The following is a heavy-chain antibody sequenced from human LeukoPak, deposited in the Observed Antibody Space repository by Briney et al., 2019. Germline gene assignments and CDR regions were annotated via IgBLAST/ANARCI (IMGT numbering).Heavy chain of an antibody. D-gene: IGHD3-3*01. CDR3: ARLANFWSGANDY. CDR2: ISSGSSSI. V-gene: IGHV3-48*02. CDR1: GFTFSSYS. Sequence: PGGSLRLSCAASGFTFSSYSMNWVRQTPGKGLEWVSYISSGSSSIYYADSVKGRFTISRDNAKNSLYLQVNSLRDEDTAAYYCARLANFWSGANDYWGQGTLVTVSS. J-gene: IGHJ4*02.